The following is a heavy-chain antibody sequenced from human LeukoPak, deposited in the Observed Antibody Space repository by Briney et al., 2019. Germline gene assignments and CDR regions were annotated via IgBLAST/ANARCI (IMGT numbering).Heavy chain of an antibody. V-gene: IGHV1-24*01. D-gene: IGHD6-13*01. CDR2: FDPEDGET. J-gene: IGHJ5*02. CDR1: GYTLTELS. Sequence: ASVKVSCKVSGYTLTELSMHWVRQAPGKGLEWMGGFDPEDGETIYAQKFQGRVTMTEDTSTDTAYMELSSLRSEDTAVYYCATLSIAAAGINWFDPWGQGTLVTVSS. CDR3: ATLSIAAAGINWFDP.